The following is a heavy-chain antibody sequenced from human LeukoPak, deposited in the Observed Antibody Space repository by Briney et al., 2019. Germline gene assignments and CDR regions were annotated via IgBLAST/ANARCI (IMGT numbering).Heavy chain of an antibody. CDR1: GGSISSYY. Sequence: PSETLSLTCTVSGGSISSYYWSWIRQPPGKGLEWIGYIYYSGSTYYNPSLKSRVTISVDTSKNQFSLKLSSVTAADTAVYYCARGPDISCMDVWGQGTTVTVPS. V-gene: IGHV4-59*08. D-gene: IGHD1-14*01. J-gene: IGHJ6*02. CDR3: ARGPDISCMDV. CDR2: IYYSGST.